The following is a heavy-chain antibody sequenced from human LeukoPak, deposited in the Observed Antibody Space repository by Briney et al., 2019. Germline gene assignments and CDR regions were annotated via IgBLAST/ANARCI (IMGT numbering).Heavy chain of an antibody. J-gene: IGHJ4*02. CDR3: ARDFYGDDGHHPFDY. D-gene: IGHD2/OR15-2a*01. V-gene: IGHV4-4*07. CDR1: GGSISNYY. CDR2: IYASGST. Sequence: KSSETLSLTCSVSGGSISNYYWNWIRQPAGKVLEWIGRIYASGSTNYNPSLKSRVTISMDKSKNHFSLNLKSVTAADTGFYYCARDFYGDDGHHPFDYWGQGIQVTVSS.